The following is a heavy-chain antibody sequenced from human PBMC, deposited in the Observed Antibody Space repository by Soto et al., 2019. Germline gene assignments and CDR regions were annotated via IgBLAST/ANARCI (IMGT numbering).Heavy chain of an antibody. D-gene: IGHD6-6*01. Sequence: SETLSLTCTVSGGSISSSSYYWGWIRQPPGKGLEWIGSIYYSGSTYYNPSLKSRVTIYVDTSKNQFSLKLSSVTAADTAVYYCARSRKYRNSSDRHKRWFDPWGQGTLVTVAS. J-gene: IGHJ5*02. CDR3: ARSRKYRNSSDRHKRWFDP. CDR1: GGSISSSSYY. V-gene: IGHV4-39*01. CDR2: IYYSGST.